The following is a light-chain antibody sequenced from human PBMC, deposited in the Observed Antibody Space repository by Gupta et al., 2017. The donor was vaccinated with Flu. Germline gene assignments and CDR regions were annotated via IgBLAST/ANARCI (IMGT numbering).Light chain of an antibody. V-gene: IGKV1-9*01. Sequence: DIQLTQSPSFLSTSVGDRVTITCRASQVIGSYLAWYKQKPGKAPKLLIYGSATWQSGVPSRCSGSGYGTEFTLTISSRQPEDFATDYCQQHKNYPPITFGQGTQVEIK. CDR2: GSA. CDR1: QVIGSY. CDR3: QQHKNYPPIT. J-gene: IGKJ5*01.